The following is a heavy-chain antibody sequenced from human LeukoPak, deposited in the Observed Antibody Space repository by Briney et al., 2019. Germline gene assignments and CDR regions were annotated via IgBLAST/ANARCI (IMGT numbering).Heavy chain of an antibody. Sequence: GGSLRLSCAASGFTFSSYAMSWVRQAPGKGLEWVSAISGSGGSTYYADSVKGRFTISRDNSKNTLYLQMNSLRAEDTAVYYCARDPQQPPEAFDIWGQGTMVTVSS. V-gene: IGHV3-23*01. CDR2: ISGSGGST. CDR1: GFTFSSYA. D-gene: IGHD1/OR15-1a*01. CDR3: ARDPQQPPEAFDI. J-gene: IGHJ3*02.